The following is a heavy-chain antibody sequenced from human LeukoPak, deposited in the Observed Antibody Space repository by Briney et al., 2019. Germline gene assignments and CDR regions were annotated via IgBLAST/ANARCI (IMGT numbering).Heavy chain of an antibody. V-gene: IGHV4-39*07. D-gene: IGHD2-8*02. CDR1: GGSISSSSYY. CDR3: ARGHGGVVSYYYGMDV. CDR2: INHSGST. J-gene: IGHJ6*02. Sequence: ETLSLTCTVSGGSISSSSYYWGWIRQPPGKGLEWLGEINHSGSTNYNPSLKSRVTISVDTSKNQFSLKLSSVTAADTAVYYCARGHGGVVSYYYGMDVWGQGTTVTVSS.